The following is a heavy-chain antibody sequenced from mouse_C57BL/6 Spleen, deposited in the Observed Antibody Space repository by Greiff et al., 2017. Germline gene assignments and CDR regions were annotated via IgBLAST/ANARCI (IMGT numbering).Heavy chain of an antibody. J-gene: IGHJ1*03. Sequence: QVQLQQPGAELVKPGASVKLSCKASGYTFTSYWMQWVKQRPGQGLEWIGEIDPSDSYTNYNQKFKGKATLTVDTSSSTAYMQLSSLTSEDSAVYYCARRGYGSSYGYCDVWGTGTTVTVSS. V-gene: IGHV1-50*01. CDR2: IDPSDSYT. CDR3: ARRGYGSSYGYCDV. CDR1: GYTFTSYW. D-gene: IGHD1-1*01.